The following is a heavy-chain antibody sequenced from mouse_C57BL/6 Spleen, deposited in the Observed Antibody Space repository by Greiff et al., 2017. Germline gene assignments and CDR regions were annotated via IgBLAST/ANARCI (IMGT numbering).Heavy chain of an antibody. V-gene: IGHV1-55*01. Sequence: VQLQQPGAELVKPGASVKLSCKASGYTFTSYWITWVKQRPGQGLEWIGDIYPGSGSTNYNEKFKSKATLTVDKSSSTAYMRHSSLTSEDSAVYYWSRPTIVTVYAMDYWGQGTSVTVSS. D-gene: IGHD2-5*01. J-gene: IGHJ4*01. CDR2: IYPGSGST. CDR1: GYTFTSYW. CDR3: SRPTIVTVYAMDY.